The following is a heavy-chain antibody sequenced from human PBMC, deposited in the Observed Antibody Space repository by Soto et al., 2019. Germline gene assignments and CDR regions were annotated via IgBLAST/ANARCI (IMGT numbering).Heavy chain of an antibody. J-gene: IGHJ4*02. CDR3: AKEDLEDGRGHFGY. Sequence: QVHLVESGGGVFRPGGSLRLSCAASGLTLSASVMHWGRQVPGKGLEWMAMIPSGGNKKFYSDSVKGRFPISTDISETTLYLQMNSPRTEETAVYYCAKEDLEDGRGHFGYWGQGTLVSVSS. CDR2: IPSGGNKK. D-gene: IGHD3-22*01. V-gene: IGHV3-30*02. CDR1: GLTLSASV.